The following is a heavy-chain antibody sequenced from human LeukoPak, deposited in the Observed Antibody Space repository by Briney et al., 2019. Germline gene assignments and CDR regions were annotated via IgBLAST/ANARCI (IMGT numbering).Heavy chain of an antibody. CDR1: GFTFSRYT. CDR2: ISSSGSDI. Sequence: GGSLRLSCAASGFTFSRYTMNWVRQAPGKGLEWVSYISSSGSDIYYADSVKGRFTISRDNAKNSLYPHMNSLRAEDTAVYYCARDYGGSSPFDYWGQGTLVTVSS. D-gene: IGHD4-23*01. V-gene: IGHV3-21*05. J-gene: IGHJ4*02. CDR3: ARDYGGSSPFDY.